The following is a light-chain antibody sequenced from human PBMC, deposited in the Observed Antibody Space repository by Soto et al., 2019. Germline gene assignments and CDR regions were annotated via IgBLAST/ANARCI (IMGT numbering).Light chain of an antibody. CDR1: HSLSSGY. CDR3: QQSHSSPPWT. CDR2: GTS. Sequence: PGERATLSCRASHSLSSGYLAWYQQRAGQAPRLLIYGTSIRATGIPDRFSGSGSGTDFTLTISRLEPEDFAVYYCQQSHSSPPWTFGQGTKVDIK. J-gene: IGKJ1*01. V-gene: IGKV3-20*01.